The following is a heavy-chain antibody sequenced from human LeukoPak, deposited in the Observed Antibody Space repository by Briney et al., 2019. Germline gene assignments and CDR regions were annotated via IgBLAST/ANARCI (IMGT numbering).Heavy chain of an antibody. CDR1: GGSISSTSYY. J-gene: IGHJ4*02. Sequence: PSETLSLTCTVSGGSISSTSYYWAWIRQPPGKGLEWIGTIYYSGNTYYNPSLKSRVTISVGTSKNQFALKLGSVTAADTAVYYCASNLSGYNNFDYWGQGTLVTVSS. V-gene: IGHV4-39*01. CDR2: IYYSGNT. CDR3: ASNLSGYNNFDY. D-gene: IGHD5-12*01.